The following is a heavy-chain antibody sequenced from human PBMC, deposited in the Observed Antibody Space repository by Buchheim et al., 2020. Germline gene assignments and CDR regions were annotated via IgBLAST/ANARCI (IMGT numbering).Heavy chain of an antibody. CDR1: RFSFSGCA. Sequence: EVQLLESGGGLVQPGGSLRLSCEASRFSFSGCAMSWVRQAPGKGLEWVSGITGSGGSAYYADSVKGRFTISRDNSKKTLYLQMNSLRAEDTAVYFCAKSKGYCSGGSCYFDDWGQGTL. CDR3: AKSKGYCSGGSCYFDD. V-gene: IGHV3-23*01. CDR2: ITGSGGSA. J-gene: IGHJ4*02. D-gene: IGHD2-15*01.